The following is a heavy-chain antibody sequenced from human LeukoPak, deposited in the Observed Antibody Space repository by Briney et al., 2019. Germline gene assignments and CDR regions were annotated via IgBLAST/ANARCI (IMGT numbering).Heavy chain of an antibody. J-gene: IGHJ4*02. V-gene: IGHV4-59*12. CDR2: IYYSGST. CDR3: ARSSTVTRNFDY. D-gene: IGHD4-17*01. Sequence: SETLSLTCTVSGGSISSYYWSWIRQSPGKGLEWIGYIYYSGSTNYNPSLKSRVTMSVDTSKNQFSLKLSSVTAADTAVYYCARSSTVTRNFDYWGQGTLVTVSS. CDR1: GGSISSYY.